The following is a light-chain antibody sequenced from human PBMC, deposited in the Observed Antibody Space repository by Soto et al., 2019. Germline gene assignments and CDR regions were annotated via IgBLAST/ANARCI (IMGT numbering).Light chain of an antibody. CDR1: NSDVGSYNL. Sequence: QSALTQPASVSGSPGQSITISCTGTNSDVGSYNLVSWYQQHPGKAPKHMIYEGSKRPSGVSNRFSGSTSGNTASLTISGLQAEDEADYYCCSYAGSNTFSYVFGTGTKLTVL. CDR3: CSYAGSNTFSYV. V-gene: IGLV2-23*03. J-gene: IGLJ1*01. CDR2: EGS.